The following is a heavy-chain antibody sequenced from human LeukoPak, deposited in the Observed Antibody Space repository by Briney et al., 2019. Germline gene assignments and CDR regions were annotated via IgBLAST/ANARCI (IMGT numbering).Heavy chain of an antibody. CDR1: GFTFSTYW. CDR3: AKASAMIVVVSKHFDY. J-gene: IGHJ4*02. V-gene: IGHV3-7*03. CDR2: INPDGTTE. D-gene: IGHD3-22*01. Sequence: GGSLRLSCAASGFTFSTYWMSWVRQAPGKGLEWVASINPDGTTEHYVDSVKGRFTVSRDNSKNTLYLQMNSLRAEDTAVYYCAKASAMIVVVSKHFDYWGQGTLVTVSS.